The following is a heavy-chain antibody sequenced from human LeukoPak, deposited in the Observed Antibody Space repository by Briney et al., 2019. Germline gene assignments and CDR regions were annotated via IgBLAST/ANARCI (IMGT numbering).Heavy chain of an antibody. V-gene: IGHV1-2*02. CDR2: INPNSGGT. CDR3: ARGQQPTRYYYYMDV. D-gene: IGHD6-13*01. Sequence: ASVKVSCKASGYTFTGYYMHWVRQAPGQGLGWMGWINPNSGGTNYAQKFQGRVTMTRDTSISTAYMELSRLRSDDTAVYYCARGQQPTRYYYYMDVWGKGTTVTVSS. CDR1: GYTFTGYY. J-gene: IGHJ6*03.